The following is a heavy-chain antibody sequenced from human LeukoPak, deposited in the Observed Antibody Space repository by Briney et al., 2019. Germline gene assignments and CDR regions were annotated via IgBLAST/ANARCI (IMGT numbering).Heavy chain of an antibody. CDR3: ARDPRTVRI. CDR2: IKQDGSEK. J-gene: IGHJ4*02. Sequence: GGSLRLSSAASGFTFGSYWMSWVRPAPGKGLEWVANIKQDGSEKYYVDSVKGRFTISRDNAKNSLYLQMNSLRVEDTAVYYCARDPRTVRIWGQGTLVTVSS. V-gene: IGHV3-7*01. CDR1: GFTFGSYW. D-gene: IGHD1-1*01.